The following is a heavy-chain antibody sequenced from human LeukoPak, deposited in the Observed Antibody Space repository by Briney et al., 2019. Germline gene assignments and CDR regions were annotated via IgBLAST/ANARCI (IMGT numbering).Heavy chain of an antibody. D-gene: IGHD5-24*01. CDR3: ARLEMATTTPDY. CDR2: IYYSGST. Sequence: SETLSLTCTVSGGSISSSSYYWGWIRQPPGKGLEWIGSIYYSGSTYYNPSLKSRATISVDTSKNQFSLKLSSVTAADTAVYYCARLEMATTTPDYWGQGTLVTVSS. J-gene: IGHJ4*02. CDR1: GGSISSSSYY. V-gene: IGHV4-39*01.